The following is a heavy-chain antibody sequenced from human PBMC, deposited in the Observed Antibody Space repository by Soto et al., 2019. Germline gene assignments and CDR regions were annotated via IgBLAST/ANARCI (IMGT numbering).Heavy chain of an antibody. CDR3: ARRLGGWDDAFDI. Sequence: VQLVQSGTEVKEPGASVKVSCKASGYTFISYPIHWMRQAPGQSLEWMGWINVGNGKAKFSPRIQERVNLTSETSARTTFMELTNLRSEDTAVYYCARRLGGWDDAFDIWGQGTMVTVSS. CDR2: INVGNGKA. CDR1: GYTFISYP. D-gene: IGHD3-16*01. J-gene: IGHJ3*02. V-gene: IGHV1-3*01.